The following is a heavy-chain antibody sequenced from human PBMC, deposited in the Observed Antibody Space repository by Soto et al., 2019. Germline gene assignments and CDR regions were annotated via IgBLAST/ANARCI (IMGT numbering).Heavy chain of an antibody. D-gene: IGHD6-6*01. CDR3: ARATYSSSYYFDS. CDR2: IGSSGSTI. J-gene: IGHJ4*02. Sequence: LRLSCAASGFTFSSFEMNWVRQAPGKGLEWVSKIGSSGSTIWYADSVKGRFTISRDNAKNSLYLQMNSLRGEDTAVYYCARATYSSSYYFDSWGQGTLVTVSS. V-gene: IGHV3-48*03. CDR1: GFTFSSFE.